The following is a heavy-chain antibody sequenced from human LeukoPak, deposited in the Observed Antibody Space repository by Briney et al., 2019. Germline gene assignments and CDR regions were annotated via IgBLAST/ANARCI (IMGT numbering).Heavy chain of an antibody. V-gene: IGHV1-18*01. CDR3: ARGRGSTSRY. CDR2: ISTYNGNT. D-gene: IGHD5-12*01. J-gene: IGHJ4*02. CDR1: GCTFTSYG. Sequence: ASVKVSCKASGCTFTSYGITWVRQAPGQGLEWMGWISTYNGNTNYAQNLQGRVTMTTDTSTSTADMELRSLRSDDTAVYYCARGRGSTSRYWGQGTLVTVSS.